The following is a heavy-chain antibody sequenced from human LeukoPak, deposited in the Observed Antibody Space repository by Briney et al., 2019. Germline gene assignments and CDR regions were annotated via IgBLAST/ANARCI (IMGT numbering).Heavy chain of an antibody. CDR1: GGSMSSDY. D-gene: IGHD5-12*01. V-gene: IGHV4-59*01. J-gene: IGHJ5*02. CDR3: ARFKGVAGFDP. CDR2: ISYSGGT. Sequence: SETLSLTCTVSGGSMSSDYWSWVRQPPGKGLVWIGYISYSGGTNYNPSLKGRITIAADTSKNQFSLKLSSVTDADTAVYYCARFKGVAGFDPWGQGTLVTVSS.